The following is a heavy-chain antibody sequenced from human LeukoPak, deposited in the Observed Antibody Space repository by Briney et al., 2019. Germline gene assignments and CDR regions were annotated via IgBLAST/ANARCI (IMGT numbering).Heavy chain of an antibody. J-gene: IGHJ5*02. CDR2: IYHSGST. V-gene: IGHV4-38-2*02. D-gene: IGHD4-11*01. CDR1: GYSISSGYY. CDR3: AGETVGHSWFDP. Sequence: SETLSLTCTVSGYSISSGYYWGWIRQPPGKGLEWIGSIYHSGSTYYNPSLKSRVTISVDTSKNQFSLKLSSVTAADTAVYYCAGETVGHSWFDPWGQGTLVTVSS.